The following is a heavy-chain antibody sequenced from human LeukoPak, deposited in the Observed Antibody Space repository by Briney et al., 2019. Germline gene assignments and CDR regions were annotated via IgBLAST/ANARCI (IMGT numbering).Heavy chain of an antibody. CDR2: IYTSGST. J-gene: IGHJ3*02. CDR1: GDSINTYTHY. D-gene: IGHD3-10*01. V-gene: IGHV4-61*02. CDR3: ARHPRMVRGRYAFDI. Sequence: KPSETLSLTCTVSGDSINTYTHYWTWVRQQPAGKGLEWIGRIYTSGSTNYNPSLKSRVTISVDTSKNQFSLKLSSVTAADTAVYYCARHPRMVRGRYAFDIWGQGTMVTVSS.